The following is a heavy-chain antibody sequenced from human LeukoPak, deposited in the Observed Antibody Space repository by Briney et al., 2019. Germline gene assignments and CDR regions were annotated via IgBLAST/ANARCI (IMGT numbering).Heavy chain of an antibody. D-gene: IGHD1-7*01. CDR1: GYTLTELS. CDR2: FDPEDGET. CDR3: ARGRTGTTGYYYYYYMDV. J-gene: IGHJ6*03. V-gene: IGHV1-24*01. Sequence: ASVKVSCKVSGYTLTELSMHWVRQAPGKGLEWMGGFDPEDGETIYAQKFQGRVTMTEDTSTDTAYMELSSLRSEDTAVYYCARGRTGTTGYYYYYYMDVWGKGTTVTVSS.